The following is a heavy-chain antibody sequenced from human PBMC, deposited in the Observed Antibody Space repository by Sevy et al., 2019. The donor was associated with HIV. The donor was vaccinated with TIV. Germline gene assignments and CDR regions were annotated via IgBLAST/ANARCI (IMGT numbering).Heavy chain of an antibody. CDR3: ARHGGIYQKYYFDN. CDR2: IYYRGTT. Sequence: SETLSLTCTVFGGSISGYYWSWIRQPPGKGLEWIGYIYYRGTTTYNPSLNSRLTISVDTSKNKFSLKLSSVTAADTAVYICARHGGIYQKYYFDNWGQGALVTVSS. CDR1: GGSISGYY. V-gene: IGHV4-59*01. J-gene: IGHJ4*02. D-gene: IGHD1-26*01.